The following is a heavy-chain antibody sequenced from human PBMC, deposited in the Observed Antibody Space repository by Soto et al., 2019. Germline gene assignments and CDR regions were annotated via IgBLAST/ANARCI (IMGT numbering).Heavy chain of an antibody. CDR3: AIGWNDFPH. J-gene: IGHJ4*02. CDR1: GGTFNSYV. V-gene: IGHV1-69*01. D-gene: IGHD1-1*01. CDR2: IIPMSGKA. Sequence: QVKLVQSGAEVKKPGSSVKVSCKASGGTFNSYVISWVRQAPGQGLQCMGGIIPMSGKANYARNFQGRVTITADESRSTVYMELSLLRSEHTAVYYCAIGWNDFPHWGQGTLVTVSS.